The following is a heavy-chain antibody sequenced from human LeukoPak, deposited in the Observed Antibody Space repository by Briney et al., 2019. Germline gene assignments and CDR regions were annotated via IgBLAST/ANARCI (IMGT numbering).Heavy chain of an antibody. J-gene: IGHJ4*02. CDR2: IVVGSGNT. D-gene: IGHD1-26*01. CDR3: AAIVGATEHRDY. CDR1: GFTFTSSA. Sequence: ASVKVSCKASGFTFTSSAVQWVRQARGQRLEWIGWIVVGSGNTNYAQKFQERVTITRDMSTGTAYMELSSLRSEDTAVYYCAAIVGATEHRDYWGQGTLVTVSS. V-gene: IGHV1-58*01.